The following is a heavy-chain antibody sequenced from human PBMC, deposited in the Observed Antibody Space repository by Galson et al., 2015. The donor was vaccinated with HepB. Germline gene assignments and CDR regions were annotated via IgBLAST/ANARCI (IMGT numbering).Heavy chain of an antibody. D-gene: IGHD1-7*01. J-gene: IGHJ3*02. CDR2: KADTYAT. V-gene: IGHV3-73*01. CDR1: GFNFNASA. CDR3: TRVRVARTLFFRKIDAFDI. Sequence: SLRLSCAASGFNFNASAMHWVRQASGRGLEWVGKADTYATEYAASVKGRSTVSRDDSKNMAYLQMNNLKIEDTAVYYCTRVRVARTLFFRKIDAFDIWGQGTMVTVSS.